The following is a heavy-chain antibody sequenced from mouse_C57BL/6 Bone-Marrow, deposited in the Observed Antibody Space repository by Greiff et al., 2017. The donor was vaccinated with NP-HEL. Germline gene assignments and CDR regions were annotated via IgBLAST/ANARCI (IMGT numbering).Heavy chain of an antibody. V-gene: IGHV1-55*01. J-gene: IGHJ2*01. CDR2: IYPGRGST. Sequence: VQLQQPGAELVKPGASVKLSCTASGYTFTSYWITWVKQRPGQGLEWIGDIYPGRGSTNYTEKFKSRATLSVDTSSSTAYMQLSSLTSEDAAVDDCARGPNYDGSRRDYLDYWGQGTTLTVSS. CDR3: ARGPNYDGSRRDYLDY. CDR1: GYTFTSYW. D-gene: IGHD1-1*01.